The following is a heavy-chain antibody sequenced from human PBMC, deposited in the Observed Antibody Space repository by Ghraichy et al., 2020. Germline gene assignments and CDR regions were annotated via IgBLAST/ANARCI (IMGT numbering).Heavy chain of an antibody. CDR3: AKDTLRLLWFGELPDY. CDR1: GFTFDDYA. Sequence: GGSLRLSCAASGFTFDDYAMHWVRQAPGKGLEWVSGISWNSGSIGYADSVKGRFTISRDNAKNSLYLQMNSLRAEDTALYYCAKDTLRLLWFGELPDYWGQGTLVTVSS. D-gene: IGHD3-10*01. V-gene: IGHV3-9*01. J-gene: IGHJ4*02. CDR2: ISWNSGSI.